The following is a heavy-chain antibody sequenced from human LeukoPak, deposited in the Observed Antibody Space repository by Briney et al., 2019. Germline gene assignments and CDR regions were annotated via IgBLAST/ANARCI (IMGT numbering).Heavy chain of an antibody. Sequence: PSETLSLTCTVSGGSISSGGYYWSWIRQHPGKGLEWIGYIYYSGSTYYNPSLKSRVTISVDTSKNQFSLKLSSVTAADTAVYYCARDPPSPEPDSSSWSFDYWGQGTLVTVSS. D-gene: IGHD6-13*01. CDR2: IYYSGST. CDR1: GGSISSGGYY. J-gene: IGHJ4*02. V-gene: IGHV4-31*03. CDR3: ARDPPSPEPDSSSWSFDY.